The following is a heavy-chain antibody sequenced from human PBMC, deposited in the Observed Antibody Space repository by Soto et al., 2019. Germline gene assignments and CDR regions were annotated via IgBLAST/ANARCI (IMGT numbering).Heavy chain of an antibody. V-gene: IGHV3-53*01. CDR2: IYSGGST. J-gene: IGHJ4*02. Sequence: GGSLRLSCAASGFTVSSNYMSWVRQAPGKGLEWVSVIYSGGSTYYADSVKGRFTISRDNSKNTLYLQMNSLRAEDTAVYYCARAITIFGVVMYFDYWGQGTLVTVSS. D-gene: IGHD3-3*01. CDR3: ARAITIFGVVMYFDY. CDR1: GFTVSSNY.